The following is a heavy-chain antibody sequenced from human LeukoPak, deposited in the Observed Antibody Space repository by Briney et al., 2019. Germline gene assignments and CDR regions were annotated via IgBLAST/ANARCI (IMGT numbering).Heavy chain of an antibody. CDR2: INYSGST. V-gene: IGHV4-34*01. J-gene: IGHJ4*02. D-gene: IGHD2-15*01. CDR1: GGSFSGYY. CDR3: ARRDIVVVVEGFDY. Sequence: SETLSLTCAVYGGSFSGYYWSWIRQPPGKGLEWIGEINYSGSTNYNPSLKSRVTISVDTSKNQFSLKLSSVTAADTAVYYCARRDIVVVVEGFDYWGQGTLVTVSS.